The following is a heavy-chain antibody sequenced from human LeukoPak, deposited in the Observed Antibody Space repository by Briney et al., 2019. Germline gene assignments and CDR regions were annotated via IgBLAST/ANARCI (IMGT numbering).Heavy chain of an antibody. D-gene: IGHD6-19*01. V-gene: IGHV1-2*02. Sequence: GASVKVSCKASGYTFTGKYMHWVRQAPGQGLEWMGWINPNSGGTNYAQKLQDRVTMTRDTSISTAYMELSRLRSDDTAVYYCARDAGYSSGWYDDYWGQGTLVTVSS. CDR2: INPNSGGT. CDR1: GYTFTGKY. J-gene: IGHJ4*02. CDR3: ARDAGYSSGWYDDY.